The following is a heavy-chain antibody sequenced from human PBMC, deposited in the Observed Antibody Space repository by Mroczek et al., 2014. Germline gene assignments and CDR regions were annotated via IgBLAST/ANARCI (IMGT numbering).Heavy chain of an antibody. CDR2: IYTSGST. D-gene: IGHD5-12*01. J-gene: IGHJ3*02. V-gene: IGHV4-61*02. CDR3: ARGLPLREWVRVDAFDI. Sequence: QVQLQQWGPGLVKPSQTLSLTCTVSGGSISSGSYYWSWIRQPAGKGLEWIGRIYTSGSTNYNPSLKSRVTMSVDTSKNQFSLKLSSVTAADTAVYYCARGLPLREWVRVDAFDIWGQGTMVTVSS. CDR1: GGSISSGSYY.